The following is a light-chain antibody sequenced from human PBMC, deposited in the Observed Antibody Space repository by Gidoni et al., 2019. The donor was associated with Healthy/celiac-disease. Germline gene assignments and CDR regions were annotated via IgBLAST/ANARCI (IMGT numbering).Light chain of an antibody. CDR3: QQSYSTPGA. CDR1: QSISSY. CDR2: AAY. J-gene: IGKJ1*01. V-gene: IGKV1-39*01. Sequence: DIQLPQSPSSLSASVGDRVTITCRASQSISSYLNWYQQKPGKAPKLLIYAAYSLQSGVPSRFSGSGSGTDFTRTISSLQAGDFATYYCQQSYSTPGAFGQGTKVEIK.